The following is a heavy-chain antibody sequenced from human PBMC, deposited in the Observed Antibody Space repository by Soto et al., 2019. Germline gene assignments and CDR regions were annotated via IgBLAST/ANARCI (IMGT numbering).Heavy chain of an antibody. CDR1: GFTVSSKY. J-gene: IGHJ6*03. CDR3: ARVDIRWSGGSGYVVPMDV. V-gene: IGHV3-66*01. D-gene: IGHD2-15*01. CDR2: IQSGGTT. Sequence: EVHLVESGGGLVQPGGSLRLSCAASGFTVSSKYMSWVRQAPGKGLEWVSLIQSGGTTYYADSVKGRFTISRGSSKNMLASQMASLRAGDTAVYYGARVDIRWSGGSGYVVPMDVWGKGTAVTVSS.